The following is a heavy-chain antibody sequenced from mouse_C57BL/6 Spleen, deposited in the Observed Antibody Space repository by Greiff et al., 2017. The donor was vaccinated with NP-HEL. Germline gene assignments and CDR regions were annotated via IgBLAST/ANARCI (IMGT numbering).Heavy chain of an antibody. Sequence: LQESDAELVKPGASVKISCKVSGYTFTDHTIHWMKQRPEQGLEWIGYIYPRDGSTKYNEKFKGKATLTADKSSSTAYMQLNSLTSEDSAVYFCARRPITTVVARGYFDYWGQGTTLTVSS. CDR3: ARRPITTVVARGYFDY. D-gene: IGHD1-1*01. CDR1: GYTFTDHT. CDR2: IYPRDGST. J-gene: IGHJ2*01. V-gene: IGHV1-78*01.